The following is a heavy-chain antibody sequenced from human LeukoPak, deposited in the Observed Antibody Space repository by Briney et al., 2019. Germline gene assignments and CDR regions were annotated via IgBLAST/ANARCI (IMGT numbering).Heavy chain of an antibody. CDR1: GYTFTGYY. Sequence: ASVKVSCKASGYTFTGYYMHWVRQAPGQGLEWMGWINPNSGGTKYAQKFQGRVTMTRDTSISTVYMELSRLTSDDTAVYYCASGGERYSSGWYGDYWGQGTLVTVSS. J-gene: IGHJ4*02. D-gene: IGHD6-19*01. CDR2: INPNSGGT. CDR3: ASGGERYSSGWYGDY. V-gene: IGHV1-2*02.